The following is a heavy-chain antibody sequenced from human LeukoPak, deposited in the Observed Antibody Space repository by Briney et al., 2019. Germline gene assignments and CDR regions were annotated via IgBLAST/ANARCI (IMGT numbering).Heavy chain of an antibody. Sequence: PGGSLRLSCAASAFTFSTYGMSWVRQAPGKGLEWVSGISSSGGSIYYADSVKGRFTISRDNSKNTLYLQMNSLRAEDTAVYYCAKDQGWLHVYRGQGTLVAVSS. CDR3: AKDQGWLHVY. CDR1: AFTFSTYG. CDR2: ISSSGGSI. D-gene: IGHD5-12*01. J-gene: IGHJ4*02. V-gene: IGHV3-23*01.